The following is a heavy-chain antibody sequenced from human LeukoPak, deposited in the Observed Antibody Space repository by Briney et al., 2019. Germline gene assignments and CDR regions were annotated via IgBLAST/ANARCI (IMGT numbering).Heavy chain of an antibody. J-gene: IGHJ4*02. D-gene: IGHD1-26*01. CDR3: AKGGKWDVTPFDY. Sequence: GGSLRLSCAASGFTFTSYSMNWVRQAPGKGLEWVSTISGGGGSTYYADSVKGRFTISRDNSKNTLYLQVNSLRAEDTAVYCCAKGGKWDVTPFDYWGQGTLVTISS. CDR1: GFTFTSYS. V-gene: IGHV3-23*01. CDR2: ISGGGGST.